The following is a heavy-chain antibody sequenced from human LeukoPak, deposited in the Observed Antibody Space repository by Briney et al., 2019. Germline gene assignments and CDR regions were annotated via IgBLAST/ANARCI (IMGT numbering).Heavy chain of an antibody. CDR3: AIHRGYTSAFDH. CDR2: IRFDGSNK. Sequence: GGSLRLSCAASGFTFSTYGMHWVRQAPGQGLEWVAFIRFDGSNKYYADSVKGRFTISKDNSKNALYLQMNSLRPEDTAVYYCAIHRGYTSAFDHWGQGTLVTVSS. D-gene: IGHD6-19*01. J-gene: IGHJ4*02. V-gene: IGHV3-30*02. CDR1: GFTFSTYG.